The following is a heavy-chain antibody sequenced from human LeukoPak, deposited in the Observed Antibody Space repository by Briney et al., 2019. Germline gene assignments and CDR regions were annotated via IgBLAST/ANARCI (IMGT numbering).Heavy chain of an antibody. Sequence: GGSLRLSCAASGFTFSSYWMSWVRQAPGKGLEWVANIKQDGSEKYYVDSVKGRFTISRDNAKNSLYLQVNSLGAEDTAIYYCARVESGFYCSSTTCYEGYYYYYMDVWGKGTTVTVSS. D-gene: IGHD2-2*01. CDR3: ARVESGFYCSSTTCYEGYYYYYMDV. V-gene: IGHV3-7*01. J-gene: IGHJ6*03. CDR1: GFTFSSYW. CDR2: IKQDGSEK.